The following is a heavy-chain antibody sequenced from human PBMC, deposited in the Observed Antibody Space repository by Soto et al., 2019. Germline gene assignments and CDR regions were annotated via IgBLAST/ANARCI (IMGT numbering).Heavy chain of an antibody. CDR2: ISYDGSNK. D-gene: IGHD5-12*01. CDR3: AKDLTLEMATTP. V-gene: IGHV3-30*18. J-gene: IGHJ5*02. CDR1: GFTFSSYG. Sequence: QVQLVESGGGVVQPGRSLRLSCAASGFTFSSYGMQWVRQAPGKGLEWVAVISYDGSNKYYADSVKGRFTISRDNSKNTLYLQMNSLRAEDTAVYYCAKDLTLEMATTPWGQGTLVTVSS.